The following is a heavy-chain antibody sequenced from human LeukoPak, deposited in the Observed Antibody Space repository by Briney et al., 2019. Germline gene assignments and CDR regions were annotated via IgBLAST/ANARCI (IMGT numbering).Heavy chain of an antibody. V-gene: IGHV1-18*01. CDR1: GYTFISYP. D-gene: IGHD3-10*01. J-gene: IGHJ4*02. CDR2: ITAYNGYT. Sequence: ASVKVSCKASGYTFISYPITWVRQAPGQGLEWMGWITAYNGYTDYAQMLQGRVTMTTDTSTSTVYMDLSSLTSDDTAVYYCARDLDYFGSSSLDNWGQGTLVTVS. CDR3: ARDLDYFGSSSLDN.